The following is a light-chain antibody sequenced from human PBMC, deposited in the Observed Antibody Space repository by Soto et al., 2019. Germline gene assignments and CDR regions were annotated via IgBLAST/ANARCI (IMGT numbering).Light chain of an antibody. CDR1: QSVSSY. V-gene: IGKV3-11*01. CDR3: QQRSNWSST. Sequence: EIVLTQSPVTLSLSPGERATLSCRASQSVSSYLAWYQQKPGQAPRLLIYDASNRATGIPARFSGSGSGTDFTLTISSLEPEEFAVYYCQQRSNWSSTFGGGTKVEIK. CDR2: DAS. J-gene: IGKJ4*01.